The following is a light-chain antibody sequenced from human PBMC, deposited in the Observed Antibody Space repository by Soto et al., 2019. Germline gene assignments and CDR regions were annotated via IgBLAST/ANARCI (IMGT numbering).Light chain of an antibody. J-gene: IGLJ1*01. V-gene: IGLV2-14*01. CDR3: SSYTSSITLIV. CDR2: EVT. Sequence: QSVLTQPASVSGSPGQSITISCTGTSSDVGGYNYVSWYQHHPGKAPKLLIYEVTNRPSGVSNRFSGSKSGDTASLTISGLQAEDEADYYCSSYTSSITLIVFGTGTKVTGL. CDR1: SSDVGGYNY.